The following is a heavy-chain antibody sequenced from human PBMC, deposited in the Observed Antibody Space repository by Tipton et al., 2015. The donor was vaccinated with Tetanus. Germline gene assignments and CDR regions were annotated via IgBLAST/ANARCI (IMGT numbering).Heavy chain of an antibody. CDR2: ISSSCSYT. J-gene: IGHJ6*02. V-gene: IGHV3-11*06. CDR3: ARVRPRTGYYGMDV. Sequence: SLRLSCAASGFTFSDYYMSWIRQAPGKGLECVSDISSSCSYTNYADSVKGRFTISRDNAKNSLYLQMNSLRAEDTAVYYCARVRPRTGYYGMDVGGQGTAVTVSS. CDR1: GFTFSDYY. D-gene: IGHD1-14*01.